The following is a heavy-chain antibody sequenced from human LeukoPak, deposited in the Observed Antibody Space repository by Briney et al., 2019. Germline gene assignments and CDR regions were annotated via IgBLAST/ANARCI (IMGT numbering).Heavy chain of an antibody. J-gene: IGHJ5*02. D-gene: IGHD6-13*01. CDR3: ARGGSAGIAAAFYSLDP. V-gene: IGHV1-2*02. CDR2: INPNSGGT. CDR1: GYTFTGYY. Sequence: ASVKVSCKASGYTFTGYYMHWVRQAPGQGREWMGWINPNSGGTNYTQKFQGRVTMTRDTSISPAYMELSRLRSDDTAVYYCARGGSAGIAAAFYSLDPWGQGTLVTVSS.